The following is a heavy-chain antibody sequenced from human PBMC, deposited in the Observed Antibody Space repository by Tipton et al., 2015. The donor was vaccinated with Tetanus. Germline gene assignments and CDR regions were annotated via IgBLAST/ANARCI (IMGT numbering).Heavy chain of an antibody. J-gene: IGHJ3*01. D-gene: IGHD5-18*01. CDR3: ARRDRYNTDSFHL. V-gene: IGHV4-39*01. Sequence: LRLSCTVSGGQFISSSFYFGWIRQPPGKGLEWVGSIYHSGTTYYNPSLNSRVNISSFASKNEISLTLPSATAADTAVYYCARRDRYNTDSFHLWGQGTMVTV. CDR1: GGQFISSSFY. CDR2: IYHSGTT.